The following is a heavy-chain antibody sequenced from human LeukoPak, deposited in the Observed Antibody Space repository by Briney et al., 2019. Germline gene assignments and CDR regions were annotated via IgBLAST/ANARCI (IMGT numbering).Heavy chain of an antibody. Sequence: SETLSLTCTVSGGSISSYYWSWIRQPPGKGLEWIGYIYYSGSTNYNPSLKSRVTISVDTSKNQFSLKLSSVTAADTAVYYCARGYYGDYRIDYWGQGTLVTVSS. J-gene: IGHJ4*02. CDR3: ARGYYGDYRIDY. CDR2: IYYSGST. D-gene: IGHD4-17*01. V-gene: IGHV4-59*01. CDR1: GGSISSYY.